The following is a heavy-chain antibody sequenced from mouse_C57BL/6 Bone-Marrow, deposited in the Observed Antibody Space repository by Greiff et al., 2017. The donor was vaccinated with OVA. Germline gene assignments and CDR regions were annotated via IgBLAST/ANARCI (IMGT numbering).Heavy chain of an antibody. J-gene: IGHJ4*01. CDR1: GYTFTNYW. Sequence: VQLVESGAELVRPGTSVKMSCKASGYTFTNYWIGWAKQRPGHGLEWIGDIYPGGGYTNYNEKFKGKATLTADKSSSTAYMQFSSLTSEDSAIYYCARRYGSSYGAMDYWGQGTSVTVSS. V-gene: IGHV1-63*01. D-gene: IGHD1-1*01. CDR3: ARRYGSSYGAMDY. CDR2: IYPGGGYT.